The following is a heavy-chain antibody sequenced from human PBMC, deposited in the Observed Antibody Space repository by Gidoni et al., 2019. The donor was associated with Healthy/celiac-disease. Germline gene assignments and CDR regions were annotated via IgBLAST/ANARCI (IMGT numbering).Heavy chain of an antibody. CDR2: IIPILGIA. CDR3: AREAARIPGEFDY. J-gene: IGHJ4*02. V-gene: IGHV1-69*04. CDR1: AGTFSSYA. Sequence: QVQLVQSGAAVKKPGSSVKVSCKASAGTFSSYAISWVRQAPGQGLEWMGRIIPILGIANYAQKFKGRVTITADKSTSTAYMELSSLRSEDTAVYYCAREAARIPGEFDYWGQGTLVTVSS. D-gene: IGHD6-6*01.